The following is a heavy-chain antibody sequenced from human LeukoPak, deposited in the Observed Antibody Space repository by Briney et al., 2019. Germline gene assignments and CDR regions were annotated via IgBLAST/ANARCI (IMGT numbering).Heavy chain of an antibody. CDR3: AKDYRTGYGSGSYG. Sequence: GGSLRLSCAASGFTFSSYAMSWVRQAPGKGLEWVSAISGTGGSTYYADSVKGRFTISRDNSKNTLYLQMNSLRAEDTAVYYCAKDYRTGYGSGSYGWGQGTLVTVSS. CDR2: ISGTGGST. D-gene: IGHD3-10*01. CDR1: GFTFSSYA. V-gene: IGHV3-23*01. J-gene: IGHJ4*02.